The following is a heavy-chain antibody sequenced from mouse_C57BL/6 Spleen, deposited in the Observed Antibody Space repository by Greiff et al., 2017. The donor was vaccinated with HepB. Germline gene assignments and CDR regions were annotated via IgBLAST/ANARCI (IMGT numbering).Heavy chain of an antibody. D-gene: IGHD2-4*01. CDR3: TRNDYDVGAMDY. Sequence: VQLQQSGPVLARPGASVKMSCKTSGYTFTSYWMHWVKQRPGQGLEWIGAIYPGNSDTSYNQKFKGKAKLTAVTSASTAYMELSSLTNEDSAVYYCTRNDYDVGAMDYWGQGTSVTVSS. CDR1: GYTFTSYW. J-gene: IGHJ4*01. CDR2: IYPGNSDT. V-gene: IGHV1-5*01.